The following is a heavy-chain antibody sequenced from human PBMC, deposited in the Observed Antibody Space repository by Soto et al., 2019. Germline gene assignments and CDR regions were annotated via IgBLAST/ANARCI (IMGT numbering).Heavy chain of an antibody. Sequence: QVQLVESGGGVGQPGASLRLSCAASGFRFSGFAMHWVRQAPGKGLEWVAVISFDGSEKFYVDSVKGRFSISRDDFHSTVFLQMDSLRPEDTGVYYCARDLGGYVHLWDKSNYWGQGTLVNVSS. CDR2: ISFDGSEK. J-gene: IGHJ4*02. CDR3: ARDLGGYVHLWDKSNY. CDR1: GFRFSGFA. V-gene: IGHV3-30*04. D-gene: IGHD5-18*01.